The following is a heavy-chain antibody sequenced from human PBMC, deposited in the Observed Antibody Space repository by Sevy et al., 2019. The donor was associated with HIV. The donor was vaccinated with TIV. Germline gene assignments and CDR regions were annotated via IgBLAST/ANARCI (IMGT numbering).Heavy chain of an antibody. CDR3: XXXXXXXXXXXXXXDYYMDV. J-gene: IGHJ6*03. CDR1: GGTFSSYA. CDR2: IIPIFGTA. Sequence: ASVKVSCKASGGTFSSYAISWVRQAPGQGLEWMGGIIPIFGTANYAQKFQGRVTITADKSTSTAYMELSSLRSEDTXXXXXXXXXXXXXXXXXXXDYYMDVWGKGTTVTVSS. V-gene: IGHV1-69*06.